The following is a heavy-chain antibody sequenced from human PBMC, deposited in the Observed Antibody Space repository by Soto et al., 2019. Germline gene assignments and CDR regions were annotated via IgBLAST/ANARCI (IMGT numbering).Heavy chain of an antibody. V-gene: IGHV3-33*01. Sequence: PGGSLRLSCAASGFTFSSHGMHWVRQAPGKGLEWVAVIWYDGSNKYYADSVKGRFTISRDNSKNTLYLQMNSLRAEDTAVYYCAREEIAAPLPSMDVWGQGTTVTVSS. CDR3: AREEIAAPLPSMDV. CDR1: GFTFSSHG. CDR2: IWYDGSNK. J-gene: IGHJ6*02. D-gene: IGHD6-6*01.